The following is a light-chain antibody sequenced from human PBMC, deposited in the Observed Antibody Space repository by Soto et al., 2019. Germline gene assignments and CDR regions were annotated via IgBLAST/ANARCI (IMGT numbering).Light chain of an antibody. Sequence: DIQMTQSPSTLSASVEDRVTITCRASQSLDSWLAWYQQKPGKPRKLLIYKTSILEFGVPSRFSGSGSGTLFTLTISSLQPDDFATYYCQQYHSFSTFGQGTKVEIK. CDR1: QSLDSW. V-gene: IGKV1-5*03. J-gene: IGKJ1*01. CDR2: KTS. CDR3: QQYHSFST.